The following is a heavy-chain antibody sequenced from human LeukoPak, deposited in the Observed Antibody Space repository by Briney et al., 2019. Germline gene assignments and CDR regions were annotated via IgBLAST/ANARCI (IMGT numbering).Heavy chain of an antibody. V-gene: IGHV3-23*01. CDR3: ARGGNGPFDY. CDR2: ISGSGGST. J-gene: IGHJ4*02. D-gene: IGHD3-16*01. Sequence: GGSLRLSCAASGFTFSSYAMSWVRQAPGKGLEWVSAISGSGGSTYYADSVKGRFTISRDNSKNTLYLQINSLRAEDTAVYYCARGGNGPFDYWGQGTLVTVSS. CDR1: GFTFSSYA.